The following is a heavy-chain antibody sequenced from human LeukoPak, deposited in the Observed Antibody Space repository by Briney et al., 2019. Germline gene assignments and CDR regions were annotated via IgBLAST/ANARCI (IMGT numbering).Heavy chain of an antibody. CDR3: ARDPNARRITIFGVVIKPSEYFDY. CDR1: GYSISSGYY. Sequence: LETLSLTCTVSGYSISSGYYWGWIRQPPGKGLEWIGSIYHSGSTYYNPSLKSRVTISVDTSKNQFSLKLSSVTAADTAVYYCARDPNARRITIFGVVIKPSEYFDYWGQGTLVTVSS. CDR2: IYHSGST. V-gene: IGHV4-38-2*02. D-gene: IGHD3-3*01. J-gene: IGHJ4*02.